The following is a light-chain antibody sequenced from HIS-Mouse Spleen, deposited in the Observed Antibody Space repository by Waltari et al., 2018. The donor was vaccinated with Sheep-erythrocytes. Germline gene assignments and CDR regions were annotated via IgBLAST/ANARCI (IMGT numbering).Light chain of an antibody. V-gene: IGLV3-10*01. CDR2: EDS. J-gene: IGLJ2*01. CDR3: YSTDSSGNHRV. Sequence: SYELTQPPSVSVSPGQTARITCSGDALPKKYAYWYQQKSGQAPVLVIYEDSKRPSGIPERFSGSSSGTMATLTISGAQVEDGADYYCYSTDSSGNHRVFGGWTKLTVL. CDR1: ALPKKY.